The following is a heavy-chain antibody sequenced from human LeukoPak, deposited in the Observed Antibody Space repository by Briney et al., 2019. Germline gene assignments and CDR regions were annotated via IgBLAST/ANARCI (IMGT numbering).Heavy chain of an antibody. V-gene: IGHV4-34*01. J-gene: IGHJ6*03. CDR2: INHSGST. CDR3: ARTNRGFAYYYYYMDV. D-gene: IGHD5-12*01. Sequence: SETLSLTCTVSGGSISSYYWSWIRQPPGKGLEWIGEINHSGSTNYNPSLKSRVTISVDTSKNQFSLKLSSVTAADTAVYYCARTNRGFAYYYYYMDVWGKGTTVTVSS. CDR1: GGSISSYY.